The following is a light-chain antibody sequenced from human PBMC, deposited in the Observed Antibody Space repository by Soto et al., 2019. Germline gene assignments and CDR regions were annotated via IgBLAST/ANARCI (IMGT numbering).Light chain of an antibody. CDR3: QQDGFS. CDR1: QSVSYW. Sequence: DIHMTQSPSTLSASVGDRVTITCRASQSVSYWLAWYQQKPGKAPKLLIHDASSLESGVPSRFRGGGSGQEFTLTISGLQPDDVATYYCQQDGFSFGPGTKVEMK. V-gene: IGKV1-5*01. CDR2: DAS. J-gene: IGKJ3*01.